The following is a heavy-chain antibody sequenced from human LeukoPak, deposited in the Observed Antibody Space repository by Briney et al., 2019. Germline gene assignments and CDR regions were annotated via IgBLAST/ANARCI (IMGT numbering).Heavy chain of an antibody. CDR1: GFTFHDYA. D-gene: IGHD6-19*01. CDR2: ISGDGGST. V-gene: IGHV3-43*02. Sequence: AGSLRLSCAAPGFTFHDYAIHWVRHAPGKGLEWVSLISGDGGSTFYADSVKGRFTISRDNSKTSLYLQMNRLRSDDTALYYCARESESSGWYDYWGQGTLVTVSS. J-gene: IGHJ4*02. CDR3: ARESESSGWYDY.